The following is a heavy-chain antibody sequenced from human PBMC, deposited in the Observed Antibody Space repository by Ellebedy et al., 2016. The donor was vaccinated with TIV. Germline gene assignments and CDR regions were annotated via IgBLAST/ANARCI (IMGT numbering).Heavy chain of an antibody. CDR2: INHSGST. V-gene: IGHV4-34*01. Sequence: SETLSLTCAVYGGSFSGYYWSWIRQPPGKGLEWIGEINHSGSTNYNPSLKSRVTISVDTSKNQFSLKLSSVTAADTAVYYCARGRGYDYGGNSYNWFDPWGQGTLVTVSS. CDR3: ARGRGYDYGGNSYNWFDP. CDR1: GGSFSGYY. D-gene: IGHD4-23*01. J-gene: IGHJ5*02.